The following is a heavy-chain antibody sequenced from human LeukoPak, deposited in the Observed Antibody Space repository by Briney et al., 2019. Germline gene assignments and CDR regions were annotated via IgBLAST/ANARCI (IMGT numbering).Heavy chain of an antibody. D-gene: IGHD1-26*01. V-gene: IGHV4-39*07. CDR1: GGSISSTNYY. Sequence: TSETLSLTCTVSGGSISSTNYYWGWIRQPPGKGLEWIGSIYYRGSTYYNPSLKSRVTISVDTSKNQFSLKLSSVTAADTAVYYCARQWELRYFDYWGQGTLVTVSS. J-gene: IGHJ4*02. CDR3: ARQWELRYFDY. CDR2: IYYRGST.